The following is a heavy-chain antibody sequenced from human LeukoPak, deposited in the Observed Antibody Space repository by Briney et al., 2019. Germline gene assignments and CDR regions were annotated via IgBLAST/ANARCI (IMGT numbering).Heavy chain of an antibody. CDR2: IKGDGSTK. CDR1: GFTFSSYW. V-gene: IGHV3-7*05. D-gene: IGHD3-16*01. CDR3: ARWVITPYYGMDV. Sequence: HPGGSLRLSCAASGFTFSSYWRTGVRQAPGKGLEWVASIKGDGSTKFYVDSLKGRFTISRDNAKNSLYLQMNSLRGEDTALHYCARWVITPYYGMDVWGQGTTVTVSS. J-gene: IGHJ6*02.